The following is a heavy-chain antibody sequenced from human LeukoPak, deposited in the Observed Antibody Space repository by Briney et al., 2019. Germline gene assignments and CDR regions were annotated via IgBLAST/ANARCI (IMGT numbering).Heavy chain of an antibody. V-gene: IGHV3-74*01. D-gene: IGHD1-7*01. CDR2: INSDGSST. Sequence: GGSLRLSCAASGFTFSSYWMHWVRKAPGPGLVWVSRINSDGSSTSYADSVKGPFTLSRDNAKYTLYLQMNSLRVEVTAVDYGVVGTKPLSYHGFDNWGQGALVTVSS. CDR3: VVGTKPLSYHGFDN. CDR1: GFTFSSYW. J-gene: IGHJ4*02.